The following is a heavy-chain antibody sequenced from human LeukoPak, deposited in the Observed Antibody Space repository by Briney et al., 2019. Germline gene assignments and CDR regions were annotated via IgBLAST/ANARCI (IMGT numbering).Heavy chain of an antibody. CDR1: GFTFSSNS. Sequence: GGSLRLSCAASGFTFSSNSMTWVRQAPGKGLEWVSAISGSGGSIYYADSVRGRFTISRDNSKNTLYLQMNSLRAEDTAVYYCARNLWDGSGSYYNYWGQGTLVTVSS. CDR3: ARNLWDGSGSYYNY. D-gene: IGHD3-10*01. V-gene: IGHV3-23*01. J-gene: IGHJ4*02. CDR2: ISGSGGSI.